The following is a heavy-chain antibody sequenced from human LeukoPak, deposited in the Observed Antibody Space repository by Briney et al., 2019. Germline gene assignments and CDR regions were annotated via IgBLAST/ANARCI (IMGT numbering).Heavy chain of an antibody. V-gene: IGHV1-2*02. CDR2: INPNSGGT. D-gene: IGHD4-17*01. J-gene: IGHJ3*02. CDR1: GYTFTGYY. CDR3: ARDNYGDYDHDAFDI. Sequence: ASVKVSCKASGYTFTGYYMHWVRQAPGQGLEWMGWINPNSGGTNYAQKFQGRVTMTRDTSISTAYMELSRLRSDETAVYYCARDNYGDYDHDAFDIWGQGTMVTVSS.